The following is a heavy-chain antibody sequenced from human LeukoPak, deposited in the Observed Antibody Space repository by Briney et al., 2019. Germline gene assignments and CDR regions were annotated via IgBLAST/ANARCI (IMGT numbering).Heavy chain of an antibody. D-gene: IGHD3-22*01. CDR1: GYTFTGYY. V-gene: IGHV1-2*02. Sequence: ASVKVSCKASGYTFTGYYMHWVRQAPGQGLEWMGWINPNSGGTIYAQKFQGRVTMTRDTSNSTAYMELSRLRSYDTAVYYCARGAHYHDSSEGFDYWGQGTLVTVSS. CDR2: INPNSGGT. J-gene: IGHJ4*02. CDR3: ARGAHYHDSSEGFDY.